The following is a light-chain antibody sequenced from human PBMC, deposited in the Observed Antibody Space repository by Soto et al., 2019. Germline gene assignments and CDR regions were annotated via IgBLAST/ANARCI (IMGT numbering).Light chain of an antibody. CDR1: QSVSSSY. CDR3: QQFGSSPLFT. V-gene: IGKV3-20*01. CDR2: GAS. Sequence: EIVLTQSPGTLSLCPGERATLSCRASQSVSSSYFAWYQQKPGQAPRLLLYGASSRATGIPDRLSGSGSGTDFTLTISRLVPADFAVYYCQQFGSSPLFTFGPGTKVDVK. J-gene: IGKJ3*01.